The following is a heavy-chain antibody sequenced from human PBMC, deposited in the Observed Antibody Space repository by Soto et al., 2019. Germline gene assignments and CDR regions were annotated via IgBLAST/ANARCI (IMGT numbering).Heavy chain of an antibody. J-gene: IGHJ4*02. CDR3: GPQRGGGGY. Sequence: EVQLVESGGGLIQPGGSLRLSCAVSGFTVSNNYMSWVRQAPGKGLEGVSVIYSGGYTAYGDSVKGRFTISRDNSKNTLFLKKNGRGADATALFCGGPQRGGGGYWGQGTLVTVSS. CDR1: GFTVSNNY. D-gene: IGHD6-25*01. V-gene: IGHV3-53*01. CDR2: IYSGGYT.